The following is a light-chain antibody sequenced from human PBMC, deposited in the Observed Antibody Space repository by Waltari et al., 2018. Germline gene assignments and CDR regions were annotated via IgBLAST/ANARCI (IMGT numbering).Light chain of an antibody. CDR3: QQFNSYPT. CDR2: DAS. V-gene: IGKV1-13*02. J-gene: IGKJ5*01. Sequence: AIQLTQSPSSLSASVGDRVTITCRASQGISSALAWYQQKPGKAPKLLIYDASSLESGVPSRFSGSGSVTDFTLTISSLQPEDFATYYCQQFNSYPTFGQGTRLEIK. CDR1: QGISSA.